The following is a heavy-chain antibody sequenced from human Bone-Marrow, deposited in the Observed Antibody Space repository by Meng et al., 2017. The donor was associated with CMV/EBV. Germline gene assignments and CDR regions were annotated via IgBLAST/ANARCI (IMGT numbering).Heavy chain of an antibody. J-gene: IGHJ5*02. CDR1: AGSISSSSYY. V-gene: IGHV4-39*07. CDR2: IYYSGST. D-gene: IGHD6-19*01. CDR3: ARPSYSSGWYWFDP. Sequence: SAGSISSSSYYWGWIRQPPGKGLEWIGSIYYSGSTYYNPSLKSRVTISVDTSKNQFSLKLSSVTAADTAVYYCARPSYSSGWYWFDPWGQGTLVTVSS.